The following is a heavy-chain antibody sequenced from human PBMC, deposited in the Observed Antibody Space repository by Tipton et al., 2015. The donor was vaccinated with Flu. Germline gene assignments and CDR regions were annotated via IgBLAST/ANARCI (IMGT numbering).Heavy chain of an antibody. CDR1: GYTFKTYG. CDR3: ARDMPQGVVIIPPAKRFDY. Sequence: VQLVQSGAEVKKPGASVKVSCKASGYTFKTYGISWVRQAPGQRLEWMGWISPYTDNTNYAQTFQGRVTMTTDTSTSTAYMEVRSLRSDDTAVYYCARDMPQGVVIIPPAKRFDYWGQGTLVTVSS. J-gene: IGHJ4*02. D-gene: IGHD3-3*01. V-gene: IGHV1-18*01. CDR2: ISPYTDNT.